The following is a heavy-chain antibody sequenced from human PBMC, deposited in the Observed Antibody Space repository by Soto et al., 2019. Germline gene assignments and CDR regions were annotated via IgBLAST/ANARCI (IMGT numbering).Heavy chain of an antibody. CDR1: GFTFNNYA. V-gene: IGHV3-23*01. Sequence: GGSLRLSCAASGFTFNNYAMSWVRQAPGKGLEWVATASTTGAGTYYTDSVKGRVTISRDNSKNTVSLQMNSLRVEDTATSFFAKDFAGRLEIPSYYSCRMDGWDQGTTVSVSS. CDR2: ASTTGAGT. CDR3: AKDFAGRLEIPSYYSCRMDG. J-gene: IGHJ6*02. D-gene: IGHD1-7*01.